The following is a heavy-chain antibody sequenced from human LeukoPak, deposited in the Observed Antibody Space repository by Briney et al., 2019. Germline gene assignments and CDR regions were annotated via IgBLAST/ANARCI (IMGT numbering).Heavy chain of an antibody. CDR2: IKQDGSEK. V-gene: IGHV3-7*01. CDR3: ARLSDWTFRGRTYYYYGMDV. CDR1: GFTFSSYW. D-gene: IGHD3/OR15-3a*01. Sequence: GGSLRHSCAASGFTFSSYWMSWVRQAPGKGLEWVANIKQDGSEKYYVDSVKGRFTISRDNAKNSLYLQMNSLRAEDTAVYYCARLSDWTFRGRTYYYYGMDVWGQGTTVTVSS. J-gene: IGHJ6*02.